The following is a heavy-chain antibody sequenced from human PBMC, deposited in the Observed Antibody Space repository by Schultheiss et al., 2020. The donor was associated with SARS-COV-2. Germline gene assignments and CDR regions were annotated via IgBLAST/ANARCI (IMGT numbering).Heavy chain of an antibody. V-gene: IGHV3-23*01. CDR3: AKDQRTDFWSD. J-gene: IGHJ4*02. CDR2: ISDSGGST. Sequence: GGSLRLSCAASGFTFSSYAMSWVRQTPGQGLEWVSSISDSGGSTYYADSVRGRFTISRDNSKNMLYLQMNSLRAEDTALYYCAKDQRTDFWSDWGQGTLVTVSS. D-gene: IGHD3-3*01. CDR1: GFTFSSYA.